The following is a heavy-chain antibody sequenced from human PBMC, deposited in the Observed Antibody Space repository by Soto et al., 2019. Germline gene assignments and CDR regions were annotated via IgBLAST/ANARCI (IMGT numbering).Heavy chain of an antibody. Sequence: QVQLVQSGAEVKMPGASVRVSCKSSGYPFTHYGITWIRQAPGQGLEWMGWISPFNGNTNYGQTVQGRVTLTTETSTSTVYMELRSLISDDTAVYYCARDQSFDRTYYYGIDVWGQGTTVTVSS. CDR3: ARDQSFDRTYYYGIDV. CDR2: ISPFNGNT. J-gene: IGHJ6*02. V-gene: IGHV1-18*01. CDR1: GYPFTHYG.